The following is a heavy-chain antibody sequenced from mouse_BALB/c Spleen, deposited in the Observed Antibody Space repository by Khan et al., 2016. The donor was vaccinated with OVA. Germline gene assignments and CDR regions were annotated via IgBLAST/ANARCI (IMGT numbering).Heavy chain of an antibody. CDR3: ARDGNFFYAMDY. CDR1: GFNIKDTY. V-gene: IGHV14-3*02. CDR2: IDPANGNT. Sequence: VRLQQSGAELVKPGASVKLSCTASGFNIKDTYMHWVKQRPEQGLEWIGRIDPANGNTKYDPKFQGKATITADTSSNTAYLQLSSLTSEDTAVYYCARDGNFFYAMDYWGQGTSVTVSS. D-gene: IGHD2-1*01. J-gene: IGHJ4*01.